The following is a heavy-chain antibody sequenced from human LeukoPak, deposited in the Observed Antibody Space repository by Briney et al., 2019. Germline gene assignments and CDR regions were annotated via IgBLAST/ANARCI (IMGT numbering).Heavy chain of an antibody. Sequence: GGSLRLSCAASGFTVSSNYMSWVRQAPGKGLEWVSVIYSGGSTYYADSVKGRFTISRDNSKNTLYLQMNSLRAEDTAVYYCAREQGWYTSQRGAFDFWGQGTVVTVSS. J-gene: IGHJ3*01. CDR3: AREQGWYTSQRGAFDF. D-gene: IGHD6-19*01. V-gene: IGHV3-66*01. CDR2: IYSGGST. CDR1: GFTVSSNY.